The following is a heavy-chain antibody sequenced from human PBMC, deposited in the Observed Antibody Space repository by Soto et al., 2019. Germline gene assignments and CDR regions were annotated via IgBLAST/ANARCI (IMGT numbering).Heavy chain of an antibody. CDR3: ARARDILTGYKYYFDY. Sequence: PSETLSLTCTVSGGSISSGGYYWSWIRQHPGKGLEWIGYIYYSGSTYYNPSLKSRVTISVDTSKNQFSLKLSSVTAADTAVYYCARARDILTGYKYYFDYWGQGTLVTVSS. V-gene: IGHV4-31*03. CDR1: GGSISSGGYY. J-gene: IGHJ4*02. CDR2: IYYSGST. D-gene: IGHD3-9*01.